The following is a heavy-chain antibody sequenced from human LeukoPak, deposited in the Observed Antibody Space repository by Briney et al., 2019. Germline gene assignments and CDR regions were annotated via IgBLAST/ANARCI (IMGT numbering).Heavy chain of an antibody. D-gene: IGHD4-11*01. Sequence: PSETLSLTCSVSGGSISSGSYYWSWIRQPAGKGLEWIGRIYTSGSTNYNPSLKSRVTISVDTSKNQFSLKLSSVTAADTAVYYCARDAVPTHTVTTWSNRYYMDVWGKGTTVTVSS. V-gene: IGHV4-61*02. CDR1: GGSISSGSYY. CDR3: ARDAVPTHTVTTWSNRYYMDV. CDR2: IYTSGST. J-gene: IGHJ6*03.